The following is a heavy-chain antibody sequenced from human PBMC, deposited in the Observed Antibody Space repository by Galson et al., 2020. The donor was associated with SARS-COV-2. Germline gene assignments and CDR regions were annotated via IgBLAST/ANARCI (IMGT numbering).Heavy chain of an antibody. D-gene: IGHD4-17*01. CDR3: ASTILGITSPSTEAFDI. V-gene: IGHV5-51*01. J-gene: IGHJ3*02. Sequence: GESLKISCKGSGYSLTSHWIGWVRQMPGKGLEWMGIIYPGDSDTRYSPSFQGQATISVDKSISTAFLQWSSLEASDTAIYYCASTILGITSPSTEAFDIWGQGTKVTVSS. CDR1: GYSLTSHW. CDR2: IYPGDSDT.